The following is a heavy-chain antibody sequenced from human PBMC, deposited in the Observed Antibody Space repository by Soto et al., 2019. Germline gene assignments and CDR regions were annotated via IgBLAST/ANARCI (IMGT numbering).Heavy chain of an antibody. CDR2: IDWDDDK. CDR3: ARTTQQYYYGSGSYYNTDY. CDR1: GFSLSTSGMC. Sequence: SGPTLVNPTQTLTLTCTFSGFSLSTSGMCVSWIRQPPGKALEWLALIDWDDDKYYSTSLKTRLTISKDTSKNQVVLTMTNMDPVDTATYYCARTTQQYYYGSGSYYNTDYWGQGTLVTVSS. D-gene: IGHD3-10*01. J-gene: IGHJ4*02. V-gene: IGHV2-70*01.